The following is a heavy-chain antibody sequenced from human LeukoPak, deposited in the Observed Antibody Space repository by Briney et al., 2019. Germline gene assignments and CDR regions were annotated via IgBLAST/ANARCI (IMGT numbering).Heavy chain of an antibody. J-gene: IGHJ4*02. D-gene: IGHD1-26*01. CDR1: GFTFSSYA. CDR3: TTGRGVGAPA. CDR2: IKSKTDGGTT. Sequence: GGSLRLSCAASGFTFSSYAMSWVRQAPGKGLEWVGRIKSKTDGGTTDYAAPVKGRFTISRDDSKNTLYLQMNSLKTEDTAVYYCTTGRGVGAPAWGQGTLVTVSS. V-gene: IGHV3-15*01.